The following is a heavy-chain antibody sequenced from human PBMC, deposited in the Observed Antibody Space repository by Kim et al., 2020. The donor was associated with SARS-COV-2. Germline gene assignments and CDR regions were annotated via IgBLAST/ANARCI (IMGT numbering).Heavy chain of an antibody. V-gene: IGHV1-18*01. J-gene: IGHJ6*02. CDR2: ISAYNGNT. D-gene: IGHD2-2*01. CDR3: AREGYCSSTSCYEHLYYYYYGMDV. CDR1: GYTFTSYG. Sequence: ASVKVSCKASGYTFTSYGISWVRQAPGQGLEWMGWISAYNGNTNYAQKLQGRVTMTTDTSTSTAYMELRSLRSDDTAVYYCAREGYCSSTSCYEHLYYYYYGMDVWGQGTTVTVSS.